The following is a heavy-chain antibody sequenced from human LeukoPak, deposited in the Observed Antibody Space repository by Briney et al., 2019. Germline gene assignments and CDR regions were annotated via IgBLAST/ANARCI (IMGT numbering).Heavy chain of an antibody. CDR3: AKSVYSSPRYFDL. D-gene: IGHD6-13*01. CDR2: ISGSGGST. J-gene: IGHJ2*01. Sequence: GGSLRLSCAASGFTFGSYAMSWVRQAPGKGLEWVSAISGSGGSTYYADSVKGRFTISRDNSKNTLYLQMNSLRAEDTAVYYCAKSVYSSPRYFDLWGRGTLVTVSS. V-gene: IGHV3-23*01. CDR1: GFTFGSYA.